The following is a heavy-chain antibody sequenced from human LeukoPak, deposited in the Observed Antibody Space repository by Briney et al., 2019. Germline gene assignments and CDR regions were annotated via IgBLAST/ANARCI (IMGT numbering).Heavy chain of an antibody. CDR2: IGIAGDT. J-gene: IGHJ3*02. Sequence: GGSLRLSCAASGFTFSSYDMHWVRQAPGRGLEWVSAIGIAGDTYYPDSVKGRFTISRENAKNSMYHQKNSLKDGDKAVYYCIRGGIQVSGIDAFDIWGQGTMVTVSS. D-gene: IGHD5/OR15-5a*01. CDR3: IRGGIQVSGIDAFDI. V-gene: IGHV3-13*01. CDR1: GFTFSSYD.